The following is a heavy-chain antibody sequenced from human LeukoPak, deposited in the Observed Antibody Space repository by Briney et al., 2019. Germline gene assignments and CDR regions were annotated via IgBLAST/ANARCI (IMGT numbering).Heavy chain of an antibody. J-gene: IGHJ4*02. D-gene: IGHD1-26*01. Sequence: PGGSLRLSCAASGFTFSSYWMNWVRQAPGKGLEWLSYITSGGSTIYYADSVKGRFTISRDNAKNSLYLQMNSLRAGDTAVYYCARSSYFDYWGRGTLVAVSS. CDR3: ARSSYFDY. CDR1: GFTFSSYW. V-gene: IGHV3-48*04. CDR2: ITSGGSTI.